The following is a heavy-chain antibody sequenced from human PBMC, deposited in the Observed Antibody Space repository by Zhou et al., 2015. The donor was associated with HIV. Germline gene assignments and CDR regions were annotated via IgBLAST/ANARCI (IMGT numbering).Heavy chain of an antibody. CDR2: MNAKGGQT. J-gene: IGHJ4*02. CDR3: ARGRWEIPDEY. D-gene: IGHD4-23*01. V-gene: IGHV1-8*02. Sequence: QVQLVQSGAVVKKPGASVTVSCQASGSTFTGYYIHWVRQAPGQGLEWMGWMNAKGGQTGYAQNFRGRVTMTRDTSISTAYMELSGLTSEDTAVYYCARGRWEIPDEYWGQGTLVTVSP. CDR1: GSTFTGYY.